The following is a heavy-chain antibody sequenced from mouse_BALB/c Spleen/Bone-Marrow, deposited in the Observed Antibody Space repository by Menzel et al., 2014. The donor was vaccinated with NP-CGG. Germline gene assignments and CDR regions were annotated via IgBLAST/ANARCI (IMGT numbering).Heavy chain of an antibody. Sequence: EVQVVESGGGLVQPGGSRKVSCAASGFTFSSFGMHWVRQAPEKGLEWVAYISSGSSTIYYADTVKGRLTISRDNPKNTPFLQMTSLRSEDTAMYYCARSTMITTGYYYAMDYWGQGTSVTVSS. CDR2: ISSGSSTI. CDR1: GFTFSSFG. J-gene: IGHJ4*01. D-gene: IGHD2-4*01. V-gene: IGHV5-17*02. CDR3: ARSTMITTGYYYAMDY.